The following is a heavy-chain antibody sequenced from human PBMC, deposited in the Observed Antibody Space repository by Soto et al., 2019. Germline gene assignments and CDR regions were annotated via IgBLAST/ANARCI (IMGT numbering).Heavy chain of an antibody. CDR3: ARIGAYSDILTGYYRKVDY. CDR1: GFSLSNARMG. V-gene: IGHV2-26*01. D-gene: IGHD3-9*01. CDR2: IFSNDEK. J-gene: IGHJ4*02. Sequence: QVTLKESGPVLVKPTETLTLTCTVSGFSLSNARMGVSWIRQPPGKALEWLAHIFSNDEKSYSASLKSRLTISKDTSKSQVVLTMTNMDPVDTATYFCARIGAYSDILTGYYRKVDYWGQGTLVTVSS.